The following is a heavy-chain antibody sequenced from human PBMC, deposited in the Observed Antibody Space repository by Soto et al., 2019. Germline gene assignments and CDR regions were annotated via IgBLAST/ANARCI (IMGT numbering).Heavy chain of an antibody. V-gene: IGHV3-13*05. J-gene: IGHJ6*02. CDR3: ARAYTGRLPRRADYYYAMDV. D-gene: IGHD2-2*02. Sequence: GESLKISCATSGFTFSNFDMHWVRQVPGKGLEWVSAIGAARDPYYLGSVKGRFTISRENAKNSVYLQMNDLRARDSAVYYCARAYTGRLPRRADYYYAMDVWGQGTTVTVSS. CDR2: IGAARDP. CDR1: GFTFSNFD.